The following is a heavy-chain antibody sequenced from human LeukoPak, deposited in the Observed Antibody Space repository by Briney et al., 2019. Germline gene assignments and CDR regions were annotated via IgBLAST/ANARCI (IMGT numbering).Heavy chain of an antibody. CDR3: ARDYWANYYYYGMDV. D-gene: IGHD2-8*02. CDR2: IYNSGST. Sequence: SETLSLTCTVSGGSISTYSWSWIRQPPGKGLEWIGYIYNSGSTNYNPSLKSRVTISVDTSKNQFSLKLSSVTAADTAVYYCARDYWANYYYYGMDVWGQGTTVTVSS. CDR1: GGSISTYS. V-gene: IGHV4-59*01. J-gene: IGHJ6*02.